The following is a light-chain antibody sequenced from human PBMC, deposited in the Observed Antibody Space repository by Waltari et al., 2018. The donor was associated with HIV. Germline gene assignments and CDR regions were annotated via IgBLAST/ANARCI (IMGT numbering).Light chain of an antibody. Sequence: SSDLTQDPAVSVALGQTVRITCQGDSLRTYYAAWYRQKPGQAPNLVIVNGNIRPSGSPDRFAGSASGNTASWAITGALAEEGAYYYCGSRDRSGSSYVFGPGTEVTV. CDR2: NGN. V-gene: IGLV3-19*01. CDR1: SLRTYY. J-gene: IGLJ1*01. CDR3: GSRDRSGSSYV.